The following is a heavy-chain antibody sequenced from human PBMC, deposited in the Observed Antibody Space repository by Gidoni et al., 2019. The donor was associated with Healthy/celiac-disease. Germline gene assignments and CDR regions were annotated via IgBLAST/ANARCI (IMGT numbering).Heavy chain of an antibody. CDR2: ISGDGGST. Sequence: EVQLVESGGGVVQPGGSLRLSCAASGFPFDDYAMHWVRQAPGKGLEWVSLISGDGGSTYYADSVKGRFTISRDNSKNSLYLQMNSLRTEDTALYYCASGSGYSYGYFLDYWGQGTLVTVSS. V-gene: IGHV3-43*02. J-gene: IGHJ4*02. D-gene: IGHD5-18*01. CDR3: ASGSGYSYGYFLDY. CDR1: GFPFDDYA.